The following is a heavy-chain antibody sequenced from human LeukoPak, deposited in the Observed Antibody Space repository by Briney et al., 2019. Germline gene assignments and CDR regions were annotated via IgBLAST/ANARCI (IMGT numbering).Heavy chain of an antibody. V-gene: IGHV1-2*04. D-gene: IGHD3-10*01. CDR1: GYTFTGYY. CDR2: INPNSGGT. Sequence: ASVKVSCKASGYTFTGYYMHWVRQAPGQGLQWMGWINPNSGGTNCAQKFQGWVTMTRDTSISTAYMELSRLRSDDTAVYYCARDLSSPLAGYYYGSGSTWFDPWGQGTLVTVSS. CDR3: ARDLSSPLAGYYYGSGSTWFDP. J-gene: IGHJ5*02.